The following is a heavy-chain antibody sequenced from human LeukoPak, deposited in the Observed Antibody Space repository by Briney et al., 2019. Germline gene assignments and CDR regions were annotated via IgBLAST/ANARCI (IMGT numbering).Heavy chain of an antibody. J-gene: IGHJ4*02. CDR1: GFTLDDYA. D-gene: IGHD5-18*01. V-gene: IGHV3-9*03. Sequence: GGSLRLSCAASGFTLDDYAMHWVRQAPGKGLEWVSGISWNSGSIGYADSAKGRFTISRDNAKNSLYLQMNSLRAEDMALYYCAKDHGYSYGRGFDYWGQGTLVTVSS. CDR2: ISWNSGSI. CDR3: AKDHGYSYGRGFDY.